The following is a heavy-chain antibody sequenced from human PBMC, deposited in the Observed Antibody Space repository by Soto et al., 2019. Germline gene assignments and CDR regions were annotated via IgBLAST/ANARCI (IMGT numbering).Heavy chain of an antibody. Sequence: QVQLQESGPGLVKPSQTLFLTCTVSGGSISSGGYYWSWIRQFPGKGLEWIGYIWHSGSTYYNPSLKSRVNISVDVPKNHFSLSLSSVTAADTAVYYCARVNGYKYGYWFDPWGQGTLVTVSS. CDR1: GGSISSGGYY. CDR3: ARVNGYKYGYWFDP. J-gene: IGHJ5*02. CDR2: IWHSGST. V-gene: IGHV4-31*03. D-gene: IGHD5-18*01.